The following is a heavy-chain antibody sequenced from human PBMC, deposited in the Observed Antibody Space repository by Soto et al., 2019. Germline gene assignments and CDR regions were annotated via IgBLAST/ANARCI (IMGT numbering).Heavy chain of an antibody. D-gene: IGHD1-26*01. CDR1: GFSLNTDRVG. CDR2: IYWDDSN. J-gene: IGHJ4*02. V-gene: IGHV2-5*02. Sequence: QITLKESGPTLVKPTQTLTLTCTFSGFSLNTDRVGVGWIRQPPGEALEWLAVIYWDDSNTYRPSLESRLTITKDTSKNQLALTMTNMDSLDTATYYCGHAYGGRSLYWGQGNLVTVSS. CDR3: GHAYGGRSLY.